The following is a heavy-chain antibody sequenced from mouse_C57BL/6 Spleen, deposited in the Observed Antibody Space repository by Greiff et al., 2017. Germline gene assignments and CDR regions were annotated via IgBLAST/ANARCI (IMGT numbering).Heavy chain of an antibody. D-gene: IGHD2-3*01. Sequence: QVQLQQPGTELVKPGASVKLSCKASGYTFTSYWMHWVKQRPGQGLEWIGNINPSNGGTNYNEKFKSKATLTVDKSSSTAYMQLSSLTSEDSAVYYCAREGIYDGYYDYARDYWGQGTSVTVSS. CDR2: INPSNGGT. V-gene: IGHV1-53*01. CDR1: GYTFTSYW. J-gene: IGHJ4*01. CDR3: AREGIYDGYYDYARDY.